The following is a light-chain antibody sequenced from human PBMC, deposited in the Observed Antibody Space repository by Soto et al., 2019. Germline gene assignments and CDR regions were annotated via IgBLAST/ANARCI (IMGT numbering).Light chain of an antibody. V-gene: IGLV2-11*01. CDR2: SVT. J-gene: IGLJ2*01. CDR1: SSNVGGYKY. Sequence: QSALTQPRSVSGSPGQSVTISCTGTSSNVGGYKYVSWYQHHPGRAPKLMIYSVTQRPSGVPDRFSGSKSGNTASLTISGLQAEDEADYYCCSYAGNYIHVVFGGGTKLTVL. CDR3: CSYAGNYIHVV.